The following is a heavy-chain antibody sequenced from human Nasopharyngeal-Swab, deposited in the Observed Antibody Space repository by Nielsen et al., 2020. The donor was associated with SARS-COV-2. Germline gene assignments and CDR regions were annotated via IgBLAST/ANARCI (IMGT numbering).Heavy chain of an antibody. D-gene: IGHD3-9*01. CDR2: FSGLGDNT. CDR1: AFTFSHYA. CDR3: AKPHLRYYDWLLFDY. J-gene: IGHJ4*02. Sequence: GESLKISCAGSAFTFSHYAMSWVRQAPGKGLEWVSAFSGLGDNTYYADSVKGRFTISRDNPKNTLYLQMNSLRAEDTAVYYCAKPHLRYYDWLLFDYWGQGTLVTVSS. V-gene: IGHV3-23*01.